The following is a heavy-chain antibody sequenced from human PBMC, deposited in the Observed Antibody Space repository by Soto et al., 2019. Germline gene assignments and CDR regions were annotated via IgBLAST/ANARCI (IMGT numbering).Heavy chain of an antibody. V-gene: IGHV3-74*01. Sequence: EVQLVESGGGLVRPGGGLGLSGATPGFSFRGTWIHWVRQAPGKGGVWVSHIKGGGSSTNYASSGKGRFTISRDYAKNTLYPQMNSLRGEDTAVYYCARGGAYIYGHQYDCGQGTLVTVSS. J-gene: IGHJ4*02. CDR1: GFSFRGTW. CDR2: IKGGGSST. D-gene: IGHD5-18*01. CDR3: ARGGAYIYGHQYD.